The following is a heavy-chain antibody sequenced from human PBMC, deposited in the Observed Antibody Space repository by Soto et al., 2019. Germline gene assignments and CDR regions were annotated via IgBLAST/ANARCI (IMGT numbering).Heavy chain of an antibody. V-gene: IGHV1-2*02. Sequence: GASVKVSCKASGYNFPGNYMHWVRQAPGQGLEWMALINPTTGGTSYAQKFQGRVTMTWDTSISTAYMELSRPTSDDTAIYYCARGYCSSSGCSHYFDYWGQGTLVTVS. CDR1: GYNFPGNY. D-gene: IGHD2-2*01. CDR2: INPTTGGT. CDR3: ARGYCSSSGCSHYFDY. J-gene: IGHJ4*02.